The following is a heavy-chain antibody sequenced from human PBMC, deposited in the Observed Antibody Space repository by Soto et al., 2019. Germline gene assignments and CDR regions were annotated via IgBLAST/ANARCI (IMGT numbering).Heavy chain of an antibody. CDR3: ANGRDCSGGSCSFDY. CDR1: GFTFSSYG. CDR2: ISYDGSNK. J-gene: IGHJ4*02. V-gene: IGHV3-30*18. D-gene: IGHD2-15*01. Sequence: QVQLVESGGGVVQPGRSLRLSCAASGFTFSSYGMHWVLQAPGKGLEWVAVISYDGSNKYYADSVKGRFTISRDNSKNTLYLQMNSLRAEDTAVYYCANGRDCSGGSCSFDYWGQGTLVTVSS.